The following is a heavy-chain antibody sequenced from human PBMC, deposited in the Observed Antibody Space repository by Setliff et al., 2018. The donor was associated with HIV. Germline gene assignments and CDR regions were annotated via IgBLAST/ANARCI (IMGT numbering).Heavy chain of an antibody. Sequence: LSLTCGVSGYSMSSGYYWGWIRQPPGKGLEWIGNVYHTGSTYYNPSLKSRVTISVDTSKSQFSLKLSSVIAADTAVYYCARHAAGPDGPFDYWGQGTLVTVSS. CDR3: ARHAAGPDGPFDY. D-gene: IGHD2-2*01. CDR2: VYHTGST. J-gene: IGHJ4*02. V-gene: IGHV4-38-2*01. CDR1: GYSMSSGYY.